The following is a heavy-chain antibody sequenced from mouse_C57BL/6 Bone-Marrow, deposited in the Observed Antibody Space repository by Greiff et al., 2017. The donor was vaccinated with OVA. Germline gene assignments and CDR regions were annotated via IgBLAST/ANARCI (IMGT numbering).Heavy chain of an antibody. D-gene: IGHD2-4*01. CDR2: IDPNSGGT. V-gene: IGHV1-72*01. J-gene: IGHJ3*01. CDR3: ARRGFYDYDFAD. CDR1: GYTFTSYW. Sequence: QVQLQQPGAELVKPGASVKLSCKASGYTFTSYWMHWVKQRPGRGLEWIGRIDPNSGGTKYNEKFKSKATLTVDKPSSTAYMQLSSLTSEDSAVYYCARRGFYDYDFADWGQGTLVTVSA.